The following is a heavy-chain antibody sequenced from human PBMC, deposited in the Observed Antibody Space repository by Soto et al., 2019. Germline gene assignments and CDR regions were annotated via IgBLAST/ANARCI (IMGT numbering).Heavy chain of an antibody. D-gene: IGHD3-10*01. CDR1: GFTFSHYA. J-gene: IGHJ4*02. V-gene: IGHV3-33*01. CDR3: ARDYGAAPWDY. CDR2: IWSDGSNE. Sequence: QVQLVESGGGVFQPGRSLRLSCAASGFTFSHYAMHWARQAPGKGLEWVAVIWSDGSNENYADSVRGRFTISRDNPKNTLFLQMNSLRAGDTAVYFCARDYGAAPWDYWGQGAVVTVSS.